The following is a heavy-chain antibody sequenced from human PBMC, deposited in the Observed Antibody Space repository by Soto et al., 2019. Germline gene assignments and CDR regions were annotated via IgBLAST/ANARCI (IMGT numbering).Heavy chain of an antibody. CDR1: GFTFSSYG. J-gene: IGHJ4*02. D-gene: IGHD3-3*01. Sequence: PGGSLRLSCAASGFTFSSYGMHWVRQAPGKGLEWVAVISYDGSNKYYADSVKGRFTISRDNSKNTLYLQMNSLRAEDTAVYYCAKVSGDFAHRGYFDYWGQGT. CDR2: ISYDGSNK. V-gene: IGHV3-30*18. CDR3: AKVSGDFAHRGYFDY.